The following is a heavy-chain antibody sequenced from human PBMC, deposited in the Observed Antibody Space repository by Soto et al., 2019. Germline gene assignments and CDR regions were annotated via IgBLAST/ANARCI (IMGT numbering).Heavy chain of an antibody. CDR2: ISDGGDLT. D-gene: IGHD3-10*01. V-gene: IGHV3-23*01. Sequence: VQLLESGGGLAQPGGSLRLSCAASGFAFSSHPISWVRQAPEKGLEWVSGISDGGDLTYNADSVKGRFTISRDNFKYTLYLKMNSLRAEDTAVYYCARRVIGSSRAFDIWGQGKMVTVSS. CDR3: ARRVIGSSRAFDI. J-gene: IGHJ3*02. CDR1: GFAFSSHP.